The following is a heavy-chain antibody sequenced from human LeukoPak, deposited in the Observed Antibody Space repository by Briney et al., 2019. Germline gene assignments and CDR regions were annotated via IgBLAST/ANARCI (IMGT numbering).Heavy chain of an antibody. CDR1: GFTFSSYW. CDR3: ARGPSGFHNT. J-gene: IGHJ4*02. D-gene: IGHD5-12*01. CDR2: ISGSGGST. V-gene: IGHV3-23*01. Sequence: GGSLRLSCAASGFTFSSYWMSWVRQAPGKGLEWVSAISGSGGSTYYADSVKGRFTISRDNSKNTLYLQMNSLRAEDTAVYYCARGPSGFHNTGGQGTLVTVSS.